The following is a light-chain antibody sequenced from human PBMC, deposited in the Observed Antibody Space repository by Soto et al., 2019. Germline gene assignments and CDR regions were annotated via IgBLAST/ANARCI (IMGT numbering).Light chain of an antibody. CDR2: WAS. V-gene: IGKV4-1*01. J-gene: IGKJ4*01. CDR3: QQYYSTPLT. Sequence: DIVMTQSPDSLAVSLGERATINCKSSQSVLFNSNSRNYLAWYQQKPGQPPKLLIYWASTRESGVPDRFSGSGSGTDFTLPISSLQAEDVAVYYCQQYYSTPLTFGGVTKVEIK. CDR1: QSVLFNSNSRNY.